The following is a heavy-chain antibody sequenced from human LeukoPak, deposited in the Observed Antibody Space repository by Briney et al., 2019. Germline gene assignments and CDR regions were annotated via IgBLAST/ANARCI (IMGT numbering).Heavy chain of an antibody. CDR1: GVTFSNYW. V-gene: IGHV3-7*01. CDR2: IKQDGSEK. CDR3: ARAAARLDY. Sequence: GGSLRLSCAASGVTFSNYWVTWVRQAPGKGLEWVANIKQDGSEKYYVDSVKGRFTISRDNAKNSLYLQMNSMGVEETAVYYCARAAARLDYWGQGTLVTVYS. J-gene: IGHJ4*02. D-gene: IGHD6-6*01.